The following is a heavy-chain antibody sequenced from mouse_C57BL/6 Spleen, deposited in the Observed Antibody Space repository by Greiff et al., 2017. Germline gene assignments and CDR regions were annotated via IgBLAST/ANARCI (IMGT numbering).Heavy chain of an antibody. CDR3: ARSPITTVVATPYFDY. CDR2: IYPGDGDT. D-gene: IGHD1-1*01. J-gene: IGHJ2*01. CDR1: GYAFSSSW. V-gene: IGHV1-80*01. Sequence: QVQLQQSGAELVKPGASVKISCKASGYAFSSSWMNWVKQRPGKGLARIGQIYPGDGDTNYNGKFKGKATLTADKSSSTAYMQLSSLTSEDSAVXFCARSPITTVVATPYFDYWGQGTTLTVSS.